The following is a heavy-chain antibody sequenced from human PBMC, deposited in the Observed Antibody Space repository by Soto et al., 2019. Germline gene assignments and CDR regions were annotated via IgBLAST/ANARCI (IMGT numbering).Heavy chain of an antibody. J-gene: IGHJ4*02. CDR2: IYHSGST. CDR1: GYSIRSGYY. V-gene: IGHV4-38-2*01. D-gene: IGHD1-26*01. CDR3: ARRSGTYYDY. Sequence: QVQLQESGPGLVKPSETLSLTCSVSGYSIRSGYYWAWIRQPPGKGLGWIGNIYHSGSTYYNPSLRSRVNISVDTSKNQFSLKVTSVTASDTACYYCARRSGTYYDYWGQGTLVTVSS.